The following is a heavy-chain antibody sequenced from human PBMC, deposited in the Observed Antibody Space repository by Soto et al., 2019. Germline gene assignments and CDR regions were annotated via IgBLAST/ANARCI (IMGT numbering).Heavy chain of an antibody. Sequence: GGSLRLSCEASGFTFNTYWMTWVRQAPEKGLEWVANINQDGGRKYYVDSVNGRFTISRDNAKNSLYLQMNSLRAEDTAAYFCARRVVAASWDVFDIWGQGTMVTVSS. J-gene: IGHJ3*02. CDR2: INQDGGRK. D-gene: IGHD2-15*01. CDR3: ARRVVAASWDVFDI. CDR1: GFTFNTYW. V-gene: IGHV3-7*01.